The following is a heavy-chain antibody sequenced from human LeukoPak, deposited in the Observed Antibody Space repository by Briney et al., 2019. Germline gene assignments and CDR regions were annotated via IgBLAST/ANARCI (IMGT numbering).Heavy chain of an antibody. V-gene: IGHV3-20*04. Sequence: GGSLRLSCAASGFTFSDYAMSWVRQAPGKGLEWVSGINWNGGRTGYADSVKGRFTISRDNAKNSLYLQMNSLRAEDTALYYCARGQGYSGYWGQGTLVTVSS. CDR1: GFTFSDYA. CDR3: ARGQGYSGY. J-gene: IGHJ4*02. CDR2: INWNGGRT. D-gene: IGHD2-15*01.